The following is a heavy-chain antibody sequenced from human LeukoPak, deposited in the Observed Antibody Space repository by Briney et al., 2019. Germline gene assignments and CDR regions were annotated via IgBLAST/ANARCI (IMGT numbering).Heavy chain of an antibody. D-gene: IGHD4-17*01. V-gene: IGHV3-23*01. CDR3: AKVSTVTTLDAFDI. Sequence: GGSLRLSCAASGFTFSSYAMSWVRQAPGKGLEWVSAVSGDGSITYYADSAKGRFTISRDSSKNTVFLQMNSLRDYDTAVYYCAKVSTVTTLDAFDIWGQGQWSPSLQ. CDR2: VSGDGSIT. CDR1: GFTFSSYA. J-gene: IGHJ3*02.